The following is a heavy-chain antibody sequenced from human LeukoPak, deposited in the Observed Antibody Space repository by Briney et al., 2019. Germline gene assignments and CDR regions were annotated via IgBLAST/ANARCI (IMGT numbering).Heavy chain of an antibody. V-gene: IGHV4-39*01. D-gene: IGHD6-13*01. J-gene: IGHJ5*02. CDR3: ARRAIPAAGSFDP. CDR1: GGSINSADYY. CDR2: ISYTGST. Sequence: SETLSLTCSVSGGSINSADYYWNWIRQPPGKGLEWIGRISYTGSTYYNPSLRSRVTISVDTSKNQFSLELRSLTAADTAVYYCARRAIPAAGSFDPRGQGTLVTVSS.